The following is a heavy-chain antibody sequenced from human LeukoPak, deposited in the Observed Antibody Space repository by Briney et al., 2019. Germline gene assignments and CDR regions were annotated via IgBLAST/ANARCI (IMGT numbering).Heavy chain of an antibody. Sequence: GGSLRLSCAASGFTFDDYTMHWVRQAPGKGLEWVSLISWDGGSTYYADSVKGRFTISRDNSKNSLYLQMNSLRTGDTALYYCAKDGAPYSGYGGFDYWGQGTLVTVSS. J-gene: IGHJ4*02. CDR3: AKDGAPYSGYGGFDY. V-gene: IGHV3-43*01. CDR1: GFTFDDYT. D-gene: IGHD5-12*01. CDR2: ISWDGGST.